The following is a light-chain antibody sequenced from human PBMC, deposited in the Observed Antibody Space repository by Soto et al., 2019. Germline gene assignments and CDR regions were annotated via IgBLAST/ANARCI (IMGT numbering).Light chain of an antibody. CDR2: AAS. V-gene: IGKV1-27*01. J-gene: IGKJ1*01. CDR3: QKYNSAPRT. Sequence: DIQMTQSPSSLSASLGDRVTITCRASQGIGNYLAWYQLQPGKVPKLLIYAASTLQSGVPSRFSGSGSGTDFTLTISSLQPEDVATYFCQKYNSAPRTFVQGTKVGI. CDR1: QGIGNY.